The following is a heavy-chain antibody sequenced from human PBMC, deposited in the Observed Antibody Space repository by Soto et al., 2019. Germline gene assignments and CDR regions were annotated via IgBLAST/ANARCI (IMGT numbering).Heavy chain of an antibody. Sequence: GGSLRLSCAASGFTFSDHYMDWVRQAPGKGLEWVGRTRNKANSYTTEYAASVKGRFTISRDDSKNSLYLQMNSLKTEDTAVYYCARGLTDYGDYVGYFDYWGQGTLVTVSS. V-gene: IGHV3-72*01. J-gene: IGHJ4*02. CDR3: ARGLTDYGDYVGYFDY. CDR1: GFTFSDHY. CDR2: TRNKANSYTT. D-gene: IGHD4-17*01.